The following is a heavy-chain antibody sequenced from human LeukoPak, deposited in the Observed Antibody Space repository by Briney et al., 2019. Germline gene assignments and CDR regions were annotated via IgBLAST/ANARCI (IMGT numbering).Heavy chain of an antibody. CDR3: ARDPYYYDSSGDP. D-gene: IGHD3-22*01. Sequence: GGSLRLSCAASGFTFSDYYMSWIRQAPGKGLEWVSYISSSGSTIYYADSVKGRFTISRDNTKNSLYLQMNSLRAEDTAVYYCARDPYYYDSSGDPWGQGTLVTVSS. J-gene: IGHJ4*02. CDR2: ISSSGSTI. V-gene: IGHV3-11*04. CDR1: GFTFSDYY.